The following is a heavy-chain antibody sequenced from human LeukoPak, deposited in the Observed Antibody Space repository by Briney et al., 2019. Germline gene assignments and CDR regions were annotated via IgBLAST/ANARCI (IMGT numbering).Heavy chain of an antibody. J-gene: IGHJ5*02. V-gene: IGHV1-69*05. CDR1: GGTLSSYA. D-gene: IGHD3-10*01. Sequence: SVKVSCKASGGTLSSYAISWVRQAPGQGLEWMGRIIPIFGTANYAQKFQGRVTITTDESTSTAYMELSSLRSEDTAVYYCARVGGSGSQPDPWGQGTLVTVSS. CDR3: ARVGGSGSQPDP. CDR2: IIPIFGTA.